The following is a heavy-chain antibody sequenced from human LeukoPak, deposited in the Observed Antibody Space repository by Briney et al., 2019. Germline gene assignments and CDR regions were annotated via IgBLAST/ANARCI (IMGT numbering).Heavy chain of an antibody. J-gene: IGHJ5*02. CDR1: GCSISSSSYY. Sequence: SETLSLTCTVSGCSISSSSYYWGSIRQPPGKGLEWIGSIHYSGSTYYNPSLKSRVTISVDTSKNQFSLKLSSVTAADTAVYYCAREFSDIVVVVAATSAWFDPWGQGTLVTVSS. CDR3: AREFSDIVVVVAATSAWFDP. CDR2: IHYSGST. D-gene: IGHD2-15*01. V-gene: IGHV4-39*07.